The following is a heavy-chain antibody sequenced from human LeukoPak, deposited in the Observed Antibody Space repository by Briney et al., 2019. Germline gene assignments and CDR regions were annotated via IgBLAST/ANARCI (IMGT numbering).Heavy chain of an antibody. V-gene: IGHV1-2*02. CDR3: ASQRGHIAAADFDY. Sequence: ASVKVSCKASGYTFTGYYMHWVRQAPEQGLELMGWINPNSGGTNYAQKFQGRVTMTRDTSISTAYMELSRLRSDDTAVYYCASQRGHIAAADFDYWGQGTLVTVSS. CDR2: INPNSGGT. J-gene: IGHJ4*02. CDR1: GYTFTGYY. D-gene: IGHD6-13*01.